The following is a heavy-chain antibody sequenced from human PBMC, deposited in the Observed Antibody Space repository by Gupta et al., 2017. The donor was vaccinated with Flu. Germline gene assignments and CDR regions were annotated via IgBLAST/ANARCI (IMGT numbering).Heavy chain of an antibody. J-gene: IGHJ4*02. D-gene: IGHD1-26*01. Sequence: EVFLMESEGGVVQPGGSLRLSCVAVGLTSGSYWMTWVRQAPGKGLEWVDNIKQNGIEKHYVDSVEGRFTISRDNGKNSLFLRMDSLRVDDTAVYYCTRGGYWEPPDYWGQGTLVTVSS. CDR1: GLTSGSYW. CDR3: TRGGYWEPPDY. CDR2: IKQNGIEK. V-gene: IGHV3-7*04.